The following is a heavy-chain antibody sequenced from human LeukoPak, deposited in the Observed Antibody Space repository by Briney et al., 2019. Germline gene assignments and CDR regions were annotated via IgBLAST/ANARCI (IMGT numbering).Heavy chain of an antibody. J-gene: IGHJ4*02. D-gene: IGHD3-3*01. CDR2: IKQDGSEK. V-gene: IGHV3-7*01. CDR3: ASTRYDFWSGIDY. CDR1: GFTFSSYW. Sequence: PGGSLRLSCAASGFTFSSYWMNWVRQAPGKGLEWVANIKQDGSEKYYVDSVKGRFTISRDNAKNSLYLQINSLTAEDTAVYYCASTRYDFWSGIDYWGQGTLVTVSS.